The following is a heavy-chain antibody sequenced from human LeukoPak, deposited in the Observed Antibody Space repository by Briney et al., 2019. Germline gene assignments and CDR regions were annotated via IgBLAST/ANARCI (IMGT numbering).Heavy chain of an antibody. CDR1: GFTFSSYG. V-gene: IGHV3-30*03. Sequence: SGGSLRLSCVASGFTFSSYGMHWVRQAPGKGLEWVAVILYDGSNKYNADSVKGRFTISRDTSKNTLYLQMSSLRAEDTAVYYCARVEEVSSSWPFDYWGQGTLVIVSS. J-gene: IGHJ4*02. CDR2: ILYDGSNK. D-gene: IGHD6-13*01. CDR3: ARVEEVSSSWPFDY.